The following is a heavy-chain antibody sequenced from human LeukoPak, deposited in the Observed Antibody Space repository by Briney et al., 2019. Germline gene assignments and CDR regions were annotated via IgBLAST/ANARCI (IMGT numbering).Heavy chain of an antibody. Sequence: GGSLRLSCAASGFSFSSYAMSWVRQAPGKGLEWVSGISGSGGSTYYADSVKGRFSISRDNSKNTLYVQMNSLRAEDTAVYYCAKARGFCSGGSCYNPFDPWGQGTLVTVSS. J-gene: IGHJ5*02. CDR3: AKARGFCSGGSCYNPFDP. V-gene: IGHV3-23*01. CDR1: GFSFSSYA. CDR2: ISGSGGST. D-gene: IGHD2-15*01.